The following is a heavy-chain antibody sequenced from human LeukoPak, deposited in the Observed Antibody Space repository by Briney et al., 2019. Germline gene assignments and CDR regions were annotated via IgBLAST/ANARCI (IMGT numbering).Heavy chain of an antibody. D-gene: IGHD3-22*01. V-gene: IGHV6-1*01. CDR3: AMGYYDSSGYFRPTDAFDI. CDR2: TYYRSKWYN. J-gene: IGHJ3*02. Sequence: SQTLSLTCAISGDSVSSNGAAWNWIRQSPSRGLEWLGRTYYRSKWYNDYAVSVKSRITINPDTSKNQFSLQLNSVAPEDTAVYYCAMGYYDSSGYFRPTDAFDIWGQGTMVTVSS. CDR1: GDSVSSNGAA.